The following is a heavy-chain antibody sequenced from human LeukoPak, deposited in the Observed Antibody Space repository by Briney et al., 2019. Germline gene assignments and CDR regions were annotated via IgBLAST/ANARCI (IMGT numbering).Heavy chain of an antibody. V-gene: IGHV1-24*01. D-gene: IGHD1-20*01. CDR1: GYTLTELS. CDR2: FDPEDGET. Sequence: GASVKVSCKVSGYTLTELSMHWVRQAPGKGLEWMGGFDPEDGETIYAQKFQGRVTITADESTSTAYMELSSLRSEDTAVYYCARGAGYNWNDGGDYWGQGTLVTVSS. CDR3: ARGAGYNWNDGGDY. J-gene: IGHJ4*02.